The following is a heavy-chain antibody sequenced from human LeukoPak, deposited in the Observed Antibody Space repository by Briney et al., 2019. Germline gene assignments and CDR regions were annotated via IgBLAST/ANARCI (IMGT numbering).Heavy chain of an antibody. V-gene: IGHV1-69*13. Sequence: SVKVSCKASGGTFSSYAISWVRQAPGQGLEWMGGIIPIFGTANYAQKFQGRVTITADESTSTAYMELSSLRSEGTAVYYCARAHVYCSSTSCYTFDPWGQGTLVTVSS. CDR2: IIPIFGTA. D-gene: IGHD2-2*02. J-gene: IGHJ5*02. CDR3: ARAHVYCSSTSCYTFDP. CDR1: GGTFSSYA.